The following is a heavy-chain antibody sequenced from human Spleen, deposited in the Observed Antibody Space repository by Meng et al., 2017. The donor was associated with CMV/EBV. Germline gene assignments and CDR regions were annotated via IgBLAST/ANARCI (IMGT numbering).Heavy chain of an antibody. CDR2: IYPGDSDT. CDR3: ARCVPNDLGGFDP. V-gene: IGHV5-51*01. J-gene: IGHJ5*02. Sequence: GGSLRLSCKGSGYSFTSYWIGWVRQMPGKGLEWMGIIYPGDSDTRYSPSFQGQVTISADKSISTAYLQWSSLKASDTAMYYCARCVPNDLGGFDPWGQGTLVTVSS. D-gene: IGHD1-1*01. CDR1: GYSFTSYW.